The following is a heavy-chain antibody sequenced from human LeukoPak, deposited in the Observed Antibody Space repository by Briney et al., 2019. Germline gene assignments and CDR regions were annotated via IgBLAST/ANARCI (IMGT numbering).Heavy chain of an antibody. CDR2: IYTSGST. J-gene: IGHJ3*02. D-gene: IGHD1-14*01. CDR1: GGSISSYY. V-gene: IGHV4-4*07. CDR3: ARELTQPIYDAFDI. Sequence: SETLSLTCTVSGGSISSYYWSWIRQPTGKGLEWIGRIYTSGSTNYNPSLKSRVTMSVDTSKNQFSLKLSSVTAADTAVYYCARELTQPIYDAFDIWGQGTMVTVSS.